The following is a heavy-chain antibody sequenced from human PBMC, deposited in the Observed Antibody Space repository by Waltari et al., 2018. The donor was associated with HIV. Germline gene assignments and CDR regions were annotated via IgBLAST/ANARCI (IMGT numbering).Heavy chain of an antibody. J-gene: IGHJ4*02. CDR3: AGGIAAAGSHERLAY. CDR1: GGSISSSNW. CDR2: IDHSGSS. V-gene: IGHV4-4*02. D-gene: IGHD6-13*01. Sequence: QVQLQESGPGLVKPSGTLSLTCAVSGGSISSSNWWSWVRQPPGKGLEWIGDIDHSGSSTYNPSLKSRVTISVDKSKNQFSLKLSSVTAADTAVYYCAGGIAAAGSHERLAYWGQGTLVTVSS.